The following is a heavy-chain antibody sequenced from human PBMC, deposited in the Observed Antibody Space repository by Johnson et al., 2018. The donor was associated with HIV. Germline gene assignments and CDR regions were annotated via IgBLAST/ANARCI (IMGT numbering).Heavy chain of an antibody. CDR2: IWYDGSNK. CDR1: GFTFSSYG. J-gene: IGHJ3*01. V-gene: IGHV3-33*01. Sequence: QVQLVESGGGVVQPGRSLRLSCAASGFTFSSYGMHWVRQAPGKGLEWVAVIWYDGSNKYYADSVKGRFTISRDNSRNTLFLQMNSLRAEDKAMYFCVRRLYDRSAFDVWGQGTMGNVSS. CDR3: VRRLYDRSAFDV. D-gene: IGHD3-22*01.